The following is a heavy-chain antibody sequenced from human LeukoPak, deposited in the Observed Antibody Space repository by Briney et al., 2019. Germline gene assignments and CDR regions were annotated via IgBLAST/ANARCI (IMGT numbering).Heavy chain of an antibody. CDR1: GYSISSGYY. CDR2: IYHSRST. J-gene: IGHJ6*03. Sequence: SETLSLTCTVSGYSISSGYYWGWIRQPPGKGLEWIGSIYHSRSTYYNPSLKSRVTISVDTSKNQFSLKLSSVTAADTAVYYCARARYDISYYYYMDVWGKGTTVTVSS. CDR3: ARARYDISYYYYMDV. D-gene: IGHD3-9*01. V-gene: IGHV4-38-2*02.